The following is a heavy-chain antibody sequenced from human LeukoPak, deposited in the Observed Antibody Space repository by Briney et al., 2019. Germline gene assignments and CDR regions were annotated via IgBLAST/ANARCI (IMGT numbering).Heavy chain of an antibody. CDR3: ARDGCSSTSCYTSWFDP. Sequence: GGSLRLSCAASGFTFSSYWMSWVRQAPGKGLEWVANIKQDGSEMYYVDSVKGRFTISRDNAKNSLYLQMNSLRAEDTAVYYCARDGCSSTSCYTSWFDPWGQGTLVTVSS. CDR2: IKQDGSEM. D-gene: IGHD2-2*02. V-gene: IGHV3-7*01. CDR1: GFTFSSYW. J-gene: IGHJ5*02.